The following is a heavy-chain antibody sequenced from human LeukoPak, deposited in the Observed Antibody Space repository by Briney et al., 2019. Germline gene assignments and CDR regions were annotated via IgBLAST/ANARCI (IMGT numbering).Heavy chain of an antibody. J-gene: IGHJ3*02. CDR1: GYTFTSYG. CDR2: ISAYNGNT. Sequence: GASVKVSCKASGYTFTSYGISWVRQAPGQGLEWMGWISAYNGNTNYAQKLQGRVTMTTDTSTSTAYMELRSLRSDDTAVYYCARASMIVVSSAFDIWGQGTMVTVSS. D-gene: IGHD3-22*01. CDR3: ARASMIVVSSAFDI. V-gene: IGHV1-18*01.